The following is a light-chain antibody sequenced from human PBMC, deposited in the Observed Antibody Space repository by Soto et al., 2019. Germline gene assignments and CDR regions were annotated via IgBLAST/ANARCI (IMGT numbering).Light chain of an antibody. Sequence: QSALTQPASVSGSPGQSITISCAGSSSDVGAYDYVSWYQQHPGKAPELIICEVSNRPSGISDRFSGSKSGNTASLTISGLHPEDEAIFYCSSFTTKNTVLFGGGTQLTVL. CDR3: SSFTTKNTVL. CDR2: EVS. V-gene: IGLV2-14*01. CDR1: SSDVGAYDY. J-gene: IGLJ2*01.